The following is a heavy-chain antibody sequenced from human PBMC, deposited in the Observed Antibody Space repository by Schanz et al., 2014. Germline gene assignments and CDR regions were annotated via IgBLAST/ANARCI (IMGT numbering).Heavy chain of an antibody. D-gene: IGHD6-19*01. CDR3: AKDLAVAGDY. V-gene: IGHV3-9*01. CDR1: GFTFSDHY. Sequence: EVQLVESGGGLVQPGGSLRLSCAASGFTFSDHYMDWVRQAPGKGLEWVSGMSWNAGSLGYGDSVKGRFTISRDNSKNTLYLQMNSLRAEDTAVYYCAKDLAVAGDYWGQGSLVTVSS. CDR2: MSWNAGSL. J-gene: IGHJ4*02.